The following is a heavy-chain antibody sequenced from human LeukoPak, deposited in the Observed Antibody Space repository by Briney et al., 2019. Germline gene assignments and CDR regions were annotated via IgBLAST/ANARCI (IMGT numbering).Heavy chain of an antibody. CDR2: IIPIFGTA. CDR3: ARDRMAIAAVPGGAFDI. D-gene: IGHD6-13*01. V-gene: IGHV1-69*05. J-gene: IGHJ3*02. CDR1: GGTFSSYA. Sequence: GASVKVSCKASGGTFSSYAISWVRQAPGQGLEWMGGIIPIFGTANYAQKFQGRVTITTDESTSTAYMELSSLRSEDTAVYYCARDRMAIAAVPGGAFDIWGQGTMVTVSS.